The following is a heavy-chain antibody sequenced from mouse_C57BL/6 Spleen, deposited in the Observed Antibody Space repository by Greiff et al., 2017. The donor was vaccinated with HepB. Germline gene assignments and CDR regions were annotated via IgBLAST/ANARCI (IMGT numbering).Heavy chain of an antibody. CDR1: GFSFNTYA. J-gene: IGHJ4*01. CDR2: IRSKSNNYAT. CDR3: VRGWDGGAMDY. V-gene: IGHV10-1*01. Sequence: EVMLVESGGGLVQPKGSLKLSCAASGFSFNTYAMNWVRQAPGKGLEWVARIRSKSNNYATYYADSVKDRFTISRDDSESMLYLQMNNLKTEDTAMYYCVRGWDGGAMDYWGQGTSVTVSS. D-gene: IGHD4-1*01.